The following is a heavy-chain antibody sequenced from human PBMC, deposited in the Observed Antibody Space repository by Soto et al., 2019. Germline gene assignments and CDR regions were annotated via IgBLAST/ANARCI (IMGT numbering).Heavy chain of an antibody. V-gene: IGHV3-53*01. Sequence: GGSLRLSCAASGFTVSSTYMTWVRQAPGKGLEWVSVIYGGLTTSYADSVKGRFTISRDNSKNTVFLQMNSLRGEDTAVYYCAKMGGGNLPKLFHVWGHGTLVTVSS. J-gene: IGHJ1*01. D-gene: IGHD6-6*01. CDR1: GFTVSSTY. CDR3: AKMGGGNLPKLFHV. CDR2: IYGGLTT.